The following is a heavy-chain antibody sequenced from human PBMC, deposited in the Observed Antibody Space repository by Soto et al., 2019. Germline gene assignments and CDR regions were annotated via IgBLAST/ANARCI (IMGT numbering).Heavy chain of an antibody. J-gene: IGHJ5*02. D-gene: IGHD2-2*01. CDR3: ASGDIVVVPAAMGEDNWFDP. V-gene: IGHV4-39*01. Sequence: SETLSLTCTVSGGSISSSSYYWGWFRQPPGKGLEWIGSIYYSGSTYYNPSLKSRVTISVDTSKNQFSLKLSSVTAADTAVYYCASGDIVVVPAAMGEDNWFDPWGQGTLVTVS. CDR1: GGSISSSSYY. CDR2: IYYSGST.